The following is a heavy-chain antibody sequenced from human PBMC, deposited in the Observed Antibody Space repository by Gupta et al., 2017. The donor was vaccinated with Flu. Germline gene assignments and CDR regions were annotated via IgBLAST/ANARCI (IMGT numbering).Heavy chain of an antibody. J-gene: IGHJ3*01. Sequence: VRQAPGKGLVWVSRMNSDGSTNYADSVQGRFTISRDNAKNTLYLQMNSLRDEDTAVYYCAGIRVGAGRAFDLWGQGTMVTVSS. D-gene: IGHD1-26*01. V-gene: IGHV3-74*01. CDR3: AGIRVGAGRAFDL. CDR2: MNSDGST.